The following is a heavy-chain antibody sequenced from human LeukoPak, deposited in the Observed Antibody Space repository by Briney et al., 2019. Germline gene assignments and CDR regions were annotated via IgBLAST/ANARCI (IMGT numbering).Heavy chain of an antibody. D-gene: IGHD6-13*01. CDR3: VRDPSYGSSWYYYMDV. V-gene: IGHV3-48*04. CDR1: EFTFVRYA. J-gene: IGHJ6*03. CDR2: ISSSSFKI. Sequence: GGSLRLSCAASEFTFVRYAMNWVRQAPGKGLEGVSYISSSSFKIGYADSVKGRFTISRDNSKNSLYLQMDSLRVEDTAVYYCVRDPSYGSSWYYYMDVWGKGTTVTVSS.